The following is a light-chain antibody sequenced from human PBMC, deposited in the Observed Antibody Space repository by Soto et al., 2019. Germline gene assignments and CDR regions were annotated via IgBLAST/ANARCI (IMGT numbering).Light chain of an antibody. CDR3: QQHETLIT. V-gene: IGKV3-15*01. J-gene: IGKJ5*01. CDR2: GAS. CDR1: RTVHTN. Sequence: EIVMTQSPSTVSVSPGDRATLSCRASRTVHTNVAWYQHKPGQAPRLLIYGASFRATGMPARFSGSGFGTDFTLTISRLEPEDFAVYYCQQHETLITFGQGTRLEIK.